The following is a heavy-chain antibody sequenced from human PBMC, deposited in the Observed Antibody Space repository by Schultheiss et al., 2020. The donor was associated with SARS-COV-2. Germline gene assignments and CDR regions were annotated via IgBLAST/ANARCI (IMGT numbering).Heavy chain of an antibody. CDR2: IYYSGST. J-gene: IGHJ6*02. D-gene: IGHD3-3*01. CDR1: GGSISSYY. CDR3: ARGHDFWKGYYYYYYGMDV. V-gene: IGHV4-59*01. Sequence: SETLSLTCTVSGGSISSYYWSWIRQPPGKGLEWIGYIYYSGSTNYNPSLKSRVTISVDTSKNQFSLKLSSVTAADTAVYYCARGHDFWKGYYYYYYGMDVWGQGTTVTVSS.